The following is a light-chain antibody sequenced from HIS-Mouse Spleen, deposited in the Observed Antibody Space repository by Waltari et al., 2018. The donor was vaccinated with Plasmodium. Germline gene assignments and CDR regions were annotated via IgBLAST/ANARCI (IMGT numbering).Light chain of an antibody. Sequence: SYELTQPPSVSVSPGQTARTTCSGDELPKKYAYWYQQKSGQAPVLVISEDSKRPSGIPERFSGSSSGTMATLTISGAQVEDEADYYCYSTDSSGNHRVFGGGTKLTVL. CDR2: EDS. J-gene: IGLJ3*02. V-gene: IGLV3-10*01. CDR1: ELPKKY. CDR3: YSTDSSGNHRV.